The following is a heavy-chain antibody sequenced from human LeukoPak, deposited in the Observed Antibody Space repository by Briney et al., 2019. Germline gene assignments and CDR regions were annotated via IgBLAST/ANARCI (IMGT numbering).Heavy chain of an antibody. Sequence: PSETLSLTCAVYGGSFSGYYWTWIRQPPGKGLEWIGEINDGGSTSYNPSLKSRVTISEDTSKNQLSLRLRSVTAADTAVYYCAGNSGYYSDYYYYMDVWGKGTTVTVSS. CDR1: GGSFSGYY. V-gene: IGHV4-34*01. CDR2: INDGGST. D-gene: IGHD3-22*01. CDR3: AGNSGYYSDYYYYMDV. J-gene: IGHJ6*03.